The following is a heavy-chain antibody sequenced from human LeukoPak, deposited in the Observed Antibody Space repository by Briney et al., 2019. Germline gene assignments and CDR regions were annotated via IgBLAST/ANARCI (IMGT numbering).Heavy chain of an antibody. CDR2: IYYSGST. V-gene: IGHV4-30-4*02. Sequence: SETLSLTCTVSGGSISSGDYYWSWIRQPPGKGLEWIGYIYYSGSTYYNPSLKSRVTISVDTSKNQFSLKLSSVTAADTAVYYCARDGFSRSWYDAFDIWGQGTMVTVSS. D-gene: IGHD6-13*01. J-gene: IGHJ3*02. CDR1: GGSISSGDYY. CDR3: ARDGFSRSWYDAFDI.